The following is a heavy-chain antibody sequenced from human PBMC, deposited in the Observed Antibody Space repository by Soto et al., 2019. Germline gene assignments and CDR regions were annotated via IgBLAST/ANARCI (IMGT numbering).Heavy chain of an antibody. Sequence: GESLKISCKGSGYRFSSYWIAWVRQMPGKGLGWMGIIYPGDSDTRYSPPFQGQVTFSVDKSNNTAYLQWSSLKASDTAMYYCARQGSNGAYYYYGMDVWGQGTAVTVSS. V-gene: IGHV5-51*01. CDR1: GYRFSSYW. CDR2: IYPGDSDT. J-gene: IGHJ6*02. D-gene: IGHD2-8*01. CDR3: ARQGSNGAYYYYGMDV.